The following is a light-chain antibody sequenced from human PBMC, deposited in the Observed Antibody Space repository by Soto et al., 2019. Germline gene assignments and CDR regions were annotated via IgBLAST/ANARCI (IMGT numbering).Light chain of an antibody. J-gene: IGKJ4*01. Sequence: DIQMTQSPPSLSASVGDRVTITCRASETITDFIYWYQLKPGKAPKLLIYSASNLQAGVLSRLSGSGCRTDFTLTLSGLQPEDSATYYCQQNFSPFVTFGAGTKVEV. CDR2: SAS. CDR3: QQNFSPFVT. V-gene: IGKV1-39*01. CDR1: ETITDF.